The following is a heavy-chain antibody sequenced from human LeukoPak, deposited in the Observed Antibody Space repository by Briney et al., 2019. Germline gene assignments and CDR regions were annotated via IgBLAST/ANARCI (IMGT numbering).Heavy chain of an antibody. J-gene: IGHJ3*02. CDR3: AREGYSGSYYPDAFDI. CDR2: IYHSGST. D-gene: IGHD1-26*01. Sequence: SETLSLTCAVSGGSISSGGYSWSWIRQPPGTGLEWIGYIYHSGSTYYNPSLKSRVTISVDRSKNQFSLKLSSVPAADTAVYYCAREGYSGSYYPDAFDIWGQGTMVTVSS. V-gene: IGHV4-30-2*01. CDR1: GGSISSGGYS.